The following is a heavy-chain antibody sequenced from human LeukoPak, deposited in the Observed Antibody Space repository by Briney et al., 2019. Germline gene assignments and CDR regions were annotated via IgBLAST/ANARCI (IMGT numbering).Heavy chain of an antibody. Sequence: GGSLRLSCAASGFTFSSYAMHWVHQAPGKGLEWVAVISYDGSNKYYADSVKGRFTISRDNSKNTLYLQMNSLRAEDTAVYYCERVRGGLYYYGSGSYWPFDYWGQGTLVTVSS. CDR3: ERVRGGLYYYGSGSYWPFDY. CDR2: ISYDGSNK. D-gene: IGHD3-10*01. J-gene: IGHJ4*02. V-gene: IGHV3-30-3*01. CDR1: GFTFSSYA.